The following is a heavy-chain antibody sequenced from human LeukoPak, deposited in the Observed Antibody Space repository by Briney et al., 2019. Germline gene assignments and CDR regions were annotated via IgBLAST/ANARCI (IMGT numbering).Heavy chain of an antibody. D-gene: IGHD6-13*01. CDR3: ARDLRISRIAAAGIIIY. Sequence: ASVKVSCKASGYTFTGYYMHWVRQAPGQGLEWMGWINPNSGGTNYAQKFQGRVTMTRDTSISTAYMEPSRLRSDDTAVYYCARDLRISRIAAAGIIIYWGQGTLVTVSS. CDR2: INPNSGGT. V-gene: IGHV1-2*02. CDR1: GYTFTGYY. J-gene: IGHJ4*02.